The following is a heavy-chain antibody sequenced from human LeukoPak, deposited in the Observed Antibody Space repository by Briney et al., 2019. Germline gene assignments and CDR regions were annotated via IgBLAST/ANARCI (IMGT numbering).Heavy chain of an antibody. V-gene: IGHV4-34*01. Sequence: SETLSLTCAVYGGSFSGYYWSWIRQPPGKGLEWIGEINHSGSTNYNPSLKSRVTISVDTSKNQFSLKLSSVTAADTAVYYRARGIRVPDFWSGYYSGYFDYWGQGTLVTVSS. D-gene: IGHD3-3*01. J-gene: IGHJ4*02. CDR2: INHSGST. CDR1: GGSFSGYY. CDR3: ARGIRVPDFWSGYYSGYFDY.